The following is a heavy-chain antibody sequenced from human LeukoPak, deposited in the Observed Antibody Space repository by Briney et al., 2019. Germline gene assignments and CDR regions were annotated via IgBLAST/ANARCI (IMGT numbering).Heavy chain of an antibody. CDR2: INAGNGNT. V-gene: IGHV1-3*01. J-gene: IGHJ4*02. D-gene: IGHD3-3*01. CDR3: AKGAPYDFWSGYYPLDY. Sequence: ASVKVSCKASGYTFTSYGISWVRQAPGQRLEWMGWINAGNGNTKYSQKFQGRVTITRDTSASTAYMELSSLRSEDTAVYYCAKGAPYDFWSGYYPLDYWGQGTLVTVSS. CDR1: GYTFTSYG.